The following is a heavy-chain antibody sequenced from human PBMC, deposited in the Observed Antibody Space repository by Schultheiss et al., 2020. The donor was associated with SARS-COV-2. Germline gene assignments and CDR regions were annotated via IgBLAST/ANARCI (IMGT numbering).Heavy chain of an antibody. Sequence: SCPTLVKPTETLTLTCTVSGFSLSTSGVGVGWIRQPPGKALEWRAHIFSRDEKSYKTSLRSRLTISKDTSKSQVVLSMTNMDPVDTATYYCARVTPGYSSSWYFDYWGQGTLVTVSS. CDR1: GFSLSTSGVG. CDR3: ARVTPGYSSSWYFDY. J-gene: IGHJ4*02. D-gene: IGHD6-13*01. CDR2: IFSRDEK. V-gene: IGHV2-26*01.